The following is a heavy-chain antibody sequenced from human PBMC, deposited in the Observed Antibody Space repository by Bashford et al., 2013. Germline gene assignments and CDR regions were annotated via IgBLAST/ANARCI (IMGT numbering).Heavy chain of an antibody. CDR3: ARGRRVAADNYYYYGMDV. D-gene: IGHD6-25*01. J-gene: IGHJ6*02. CDR2: ISAYNGNT. V-gene: IGHV1-18*01. Sequence: WVRQAPGQGLEWMGWISAYNGNTNYAQKLQGRVTMTTDTSTSTAYMELRSLRSDDTAVYYCARGRRVAADNYYYYGMDVVGPRDHGHRLL.